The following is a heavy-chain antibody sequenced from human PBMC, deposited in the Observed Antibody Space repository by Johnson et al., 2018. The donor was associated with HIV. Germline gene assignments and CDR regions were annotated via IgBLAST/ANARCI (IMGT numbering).Heavy chain of an antibody. CDR3: AKGGRGLAFDI. V-gene: IGHV3-33*06. Sequence: QVQLVESGGGGVQPGRSLRLSCTASGFTFSSYGMHWVRQAPGKGLEWVAVIWFDGSNKYYADSVKGRFTISRDNSKNTLYLQMNSLRAEDTAVYYCAKGGRGLAFDIWGQGTMVTVSS. J-gene: IGHJ3*02. CDR1: GFTFSSYG. D-gene: IGHD2-15*01. CDR2: IWFDGSNK.